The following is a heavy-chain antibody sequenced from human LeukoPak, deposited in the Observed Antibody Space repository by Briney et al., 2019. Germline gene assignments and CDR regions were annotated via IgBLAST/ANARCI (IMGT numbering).Heavy chain of an antibody. CDR1: GYTFTSYG. D-gene: IGHD1-14*01. V-gene: IGHV1-18*01. Sequence: ASVKVSCKASGYTFTSYGISWVRQAPGQGLEWMGWISAYNGNTNYAQKLQGRVTMTTDTSTSTAYRELRSLRSDDTAVYYCARDKWEPEFDYWGQGTLVTVSS. CDR2: ISAYNGNT. CDR3: ARDKWEPEFDY. J-gene: IGHJ4*02.